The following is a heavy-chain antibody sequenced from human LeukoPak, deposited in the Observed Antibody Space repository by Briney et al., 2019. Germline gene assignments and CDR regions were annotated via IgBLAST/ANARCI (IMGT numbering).Heavy chain of an antibody. D-gene: IGHD3-10*01. CDR3: AKDNAWLRFGE. CDR2: ISPSGDIT. CDR1: GFTFSNHG. Sequence: GGSLRLSCAASGFTFSNHGMNWVRQAPGKGLEWVSGISPSGDITYYADSVKGRFTISRDNSKNTLYLEVISLTAEDTAVYYCAKDNAWLRFGEWSQGTLVTVSS. V-gene: IGHV3-23*01. J-gene: IGHJ4*02.